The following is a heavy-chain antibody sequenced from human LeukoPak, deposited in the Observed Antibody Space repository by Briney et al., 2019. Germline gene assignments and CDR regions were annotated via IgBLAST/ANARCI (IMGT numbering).Heavy chain of an antibody. CDR3: AAGGDYPHFDY. CDR2: TSGSGGST. Sequence: GGSLRLSCAASGFTFSSYAMSWVRQAPGKGLEWVSGTSGSGGSTYYADSVKGRFTISRDNSKNTLYLQMNSLRAEDTAVFYCAAGGDYPHFDYWGQGTLVTVSS. J-gene: IGHJ4*02. CDR1: GFTFSSYA. V-gene: IGHV3-23*01. D-gene: IGHD4-17*01.